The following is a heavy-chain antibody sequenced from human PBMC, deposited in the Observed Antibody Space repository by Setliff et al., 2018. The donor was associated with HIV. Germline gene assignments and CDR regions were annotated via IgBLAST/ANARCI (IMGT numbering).Heavy chain of an antibody. CDR1: GDSINTHY. D-gene: IGHD1-26*01. J-gene: IGHJ5*02. V-gene: IGHV4-59*11. Sequence: SETLSLTCTVSGDSINTHYWSWIRQPPGKGLEWVGCISHSGNTNFNPSLNSRVTISLDTSKNQFSLRLTSLTAADTAIYYCARSTVGAGASFPWGRGILVTAPQ. CDR2: ISHSGNT. CDR3: ARSTVGAGASFP.